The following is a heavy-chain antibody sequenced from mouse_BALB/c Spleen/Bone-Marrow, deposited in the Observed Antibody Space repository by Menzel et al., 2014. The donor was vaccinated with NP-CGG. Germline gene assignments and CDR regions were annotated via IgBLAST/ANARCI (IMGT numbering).Heavy chain of an antibody. CDR3: ARFRYDWYFDV. J-gene: IGHJ1*01. V-gene: IGHV1S29*02. D-gene: IGHD2-14*01. CDR1: GYTFTDYN. Sequence: VQLQQPGPELVKPGASVKISCKASGYTFTDYNMHWVKQSHGKSLEWIGYIYPYNGGTGYDQKFKSKATLTVDNSSSTAYMELRSLTSEDSAVYYCARFRYDWYFDVWGAGTTVTVPS. CDR2: IYPYNGGT.